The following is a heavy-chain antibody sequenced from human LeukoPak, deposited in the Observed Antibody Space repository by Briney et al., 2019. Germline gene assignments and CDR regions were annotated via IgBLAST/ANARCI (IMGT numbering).Heavy chain of an antibody. V-gene: IGHV4-34*12. J-gene: IGHJ4*02. CDR2: IIHSGRT. D-gene: IGHD2-8*01. Sequence: PSETLSLTCGVYGGSFSGYYRTWIRQSPGMGLEWVGEIIHSGRTNYNPSLTSRVTISVDTSKNQFSLELSSVTAADTAVYYCAXXXLVTVYAAFDYWGQGTLVTVSS. CDR1: GGSFSGYY. CDR3: AXXXLVTVYAAFDY.